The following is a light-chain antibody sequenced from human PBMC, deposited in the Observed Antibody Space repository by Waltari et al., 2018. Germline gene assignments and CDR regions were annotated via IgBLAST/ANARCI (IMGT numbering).Light chain of an antibody. V-gene: IGLV2-14*01. Sequence: QSALTQPASVSGSPGQSITFSCTGTPTNIGHYDYFSWYQPHPAKAPKLLIYAVANRPSGGPDRFAGSRAGTAASLAIADRQPGDEADYYCSSYTNADLAVFGGGTKLAGL. CDR3: SSYTNADLAV. CDR2: AVA. CDR1: PTNIGHYDY. J-gene: IGLJ3*02.